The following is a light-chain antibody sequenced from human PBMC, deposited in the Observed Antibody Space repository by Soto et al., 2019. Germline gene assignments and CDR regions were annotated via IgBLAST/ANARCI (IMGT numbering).Light chain of an antibody. CDR3: SNHRSGPLT. CDR2: AAS. CDR1: QDIFSF. J-gene: IGKJ4*01. Sequence: DIQMTQSPSSLSASVGDRVTFTCRASQDIFSFLAWYQQKPGKVPKLLIFAASTLQSGVPVRFSGSGSGTDFALTITCLQPEDVATYYCSNHRSGPLTFGGGTKVEIK. V-gene: IGKV1-27*01.